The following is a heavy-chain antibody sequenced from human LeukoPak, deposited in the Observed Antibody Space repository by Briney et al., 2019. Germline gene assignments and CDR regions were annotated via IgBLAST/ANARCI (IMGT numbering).Heavy chain of an antibody. CDR3: ARDHDGYNPPDY. D-gene: IGHD5-24*01. Sequence: GASVKVSCKASGGTFSSYAISWVRQAPGQGLEWMGGIIPIFGTANYAQKFQGRVTITADESTSTAYMELSSLRSEDTAVYYCARDHDGYNPPDYWGQGTLVTVSS. J-gene: IGHJ4*02. CDR1: GGTFSSYA. V-gene: IGHV1-69*13. CDR2: IIPIFGTA.